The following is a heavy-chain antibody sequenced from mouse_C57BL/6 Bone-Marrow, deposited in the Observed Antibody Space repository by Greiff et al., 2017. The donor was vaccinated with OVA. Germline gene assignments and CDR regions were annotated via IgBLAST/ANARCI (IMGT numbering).Heavy chain of an antibody. CDR2: IWTGGGT. D-gene: IGHD2-3*01. Sequence: VQGVESGPGLVAPSQSLSITCTVSGFSLTSYAISWVRQPPGKGLEWLGVIWTGGGTNYNSALKSRLSISKDNPKSQVFLKMNSLQTDDTARYYCARILDGYSHYWYFDVWGTGTTVTVSS. CDR1: GFSLTSYA. V-gene: IGHV2-9-1*01. J-gene: IGHJ1*03. CDR3: ARILDGYSHYWYFDV.